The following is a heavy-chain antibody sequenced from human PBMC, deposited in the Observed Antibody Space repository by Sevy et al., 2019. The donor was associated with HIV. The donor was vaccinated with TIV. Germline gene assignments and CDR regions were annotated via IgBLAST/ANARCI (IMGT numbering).Heavy chain of an antibody. CDR1: GGTFINLA. J-gene: IGHJ4*02. D-gene: IGHD6-6*01. CDR3: ATGEARLDY. V-gene: IGHV1-69*06. Sequence: ASVRVSCKISGGTFINLAISWVRQAPGQGLAWMGGIIPLFGPANYVQKFQGRVTITADRSTSTAYMELSGLKSEDTAVYYCATGEARLDYWGQGTLVTVSS. CDR2: IIPLFGPA.